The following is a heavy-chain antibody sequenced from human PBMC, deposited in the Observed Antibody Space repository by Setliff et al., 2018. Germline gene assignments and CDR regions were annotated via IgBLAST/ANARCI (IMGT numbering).Heavy chain of an antibody. CDR2: INHSGST. V-gene: IGHV4-39*01. J-gene: IGHJ3*02. D-gene: IGHD2-21*01. CDR3: ARSVVVIAYDAFDI. CDR1: GGSITSSSYY. Sequence: KTSETLSLTCTVSGGSITSSSYYWGWVRQPPGKGLEWIGEINHSGSTNYNPSLKSRVTISVDKSKNQFSLKLSSVTAADTAVYYCARSVVVIAYDAFDIWGQGTMVTVSS.